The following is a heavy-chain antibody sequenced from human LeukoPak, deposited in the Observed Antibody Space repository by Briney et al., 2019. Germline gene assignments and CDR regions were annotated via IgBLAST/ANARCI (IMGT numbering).Heavy chain of an antibody. CDR3: ARVGLGDHTWGSYSFDY. V-gene: IGHV4-59*02. D-gene: IGHD3-16*01. Sequence: PSEALSLTCTVPGDSVNTYYWSWIRQPPGKGLEWNGYIYYTGRTNYSPSLKSRVFISLDTSKNQFSLGLSSVTAADTAIYYCARVGLGDHTWGSYSFDYWGQGILVTVSS. J-gene: IGHJ4*02. CDR1: GDSVNTYY. CDR2: IYYTGRT.